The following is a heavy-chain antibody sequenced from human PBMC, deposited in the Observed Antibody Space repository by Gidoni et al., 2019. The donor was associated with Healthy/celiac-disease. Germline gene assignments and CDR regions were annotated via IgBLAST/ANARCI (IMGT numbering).Heavy chain of an antibody. V-gene: IGHV4-34*01. CDR2: INHSGST. D-gene: IGHD3-10*01. J-gene: IGHJ6*02. CDR3: ARGKLGSGSYYPYYYYYGMDV. CDR1: GGSFSGSS. Sequence: QVQLQQWGAGLLKPSETLSLTCAAYGGSFSGSSWSWIRQPPGKGLEWIGEINHSGSTNYNPSLKSRVTISVDTSKNQFSLKLSSVTAADTAVYYCARGKLGSGSYYPYYYYYGMDVWGQGTTVTVSS.